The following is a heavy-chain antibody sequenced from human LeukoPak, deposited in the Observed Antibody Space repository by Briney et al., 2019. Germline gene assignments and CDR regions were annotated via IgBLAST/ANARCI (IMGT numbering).Heavy chain of an antibody. CDR3: ARGVYGSGSSNWFDP. Sequence: GGSLRLSCAASRFTFSSYWMHWVRQAPGKGLVWVSRINSDGSSTSYADSVKGRFTISRDNAKNTLYLQMNSLRAEDTAVYYCARGVYGSGSSNWFDPWGQGTLVTVSS. J-gene: IGHJ5*02. CDR1: RFTFSSYW. CDR2: INSDGSST. V-gene: IGHV3-74*01. D-gene: IGHD3-10*01.